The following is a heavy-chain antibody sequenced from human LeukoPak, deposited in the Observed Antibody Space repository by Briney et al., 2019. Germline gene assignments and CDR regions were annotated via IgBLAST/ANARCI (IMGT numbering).Heavy chain of an antibody. CDR1: GFTFSSFW. CDR3: VRDGGTNWFDP. D-gene: IGHD3-16*01. CDR2: IKQDGSEK. Sequence: TGGSLRRSCAASGFTFSSFWMSWVREAPGKGLEWVANIKQDGSEKYYVDSVKGRFTISRDNAKNSLYLQMNSLRAEDTAVYYCVRDGGTNWFDPWGQGTLVTVSS. J-gene: IGHJ5*02. V-gene: IGHV3-7*01.